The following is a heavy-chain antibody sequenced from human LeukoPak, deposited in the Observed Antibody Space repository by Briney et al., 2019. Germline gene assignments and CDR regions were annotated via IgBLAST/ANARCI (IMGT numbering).Heavy chain of an antibody. CDR3: ASGRGYYEY. D-gene: IGHD2-15*01. J-gene: IGHJ4*02. CDR2: ISGSGGSS. CDR1: GFTFSRYS. V-gene: IGHV3-23*01. Sequence: GGSLRLSCAASGFTFSRYSMNWVRQAPGKGLEWVSSISGSGGSSYHADSVKGRFTISRDNSKNTVYLHMNSLRADDTAIYYCASGRGYYEYWGQGTLVTVSS.